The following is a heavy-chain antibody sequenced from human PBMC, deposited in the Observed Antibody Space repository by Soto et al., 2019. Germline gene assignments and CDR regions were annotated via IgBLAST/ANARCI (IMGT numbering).Heavy chain of an antibody. CDR3: ASYSGYDQSGFDY. J-gene: IGHJ4*02. D-gene: IGHD5-12*01. CDR1: GGSISSYY. V-gene: IGHV4-59*08. CDR2: IYYSGST. Sequence: SETLSLTCTVSGGSISSYYWSWIRQPPGKGLEWIGYIYYSGSTNYNPSLKSRVTISVDTSKNQFSLKLSSVTAADTAVYYCASYSGYDQSGFDYWGQGTLVTVSS.